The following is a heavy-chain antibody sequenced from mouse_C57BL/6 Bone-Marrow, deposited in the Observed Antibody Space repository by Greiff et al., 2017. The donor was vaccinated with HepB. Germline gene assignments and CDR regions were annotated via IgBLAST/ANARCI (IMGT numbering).Heavy chain of an antibody. Sequence: DVMLVESGGGLVKPGGSLKLSCAASGFTFSSYAMSWVRQTPEKRLEWVATISDGGSYTYYPDNVKGRFTISRDNAKNNRYLQMSHLKSEDTAMYYCAREGGSVFDYWGQGTTLTVSS. CDR1: GFTFSSYA. CDR3: AREGGSVFDY. CDR2: ISDGGSYT. D-gene: IGHD1-1*01. J-gene: IGHJ2*01. V-gene: IGHV5-4*01.